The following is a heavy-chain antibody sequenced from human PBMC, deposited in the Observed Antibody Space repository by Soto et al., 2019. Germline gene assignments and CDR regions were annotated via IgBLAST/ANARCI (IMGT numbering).Heavy chain of an antibody. CDR1: GYTFINYY. D-gene: IGHD5-18*01. Sequence: ASVKVSCKASGYTFINYYIHWVRQAPGQGLEWMGRINAYNGNTNYAQKLQGRVTMTTDTSTSTAYMELRSLRSDDTAVYYCARGGYSYGYNPFDCWGQGTLVTVSS. CDR3: ARGGYSYGYNPFDC. CDR2: INAYNGNT. J-gene: IGHJ4*02. V-gene: IGHV1-18*04.